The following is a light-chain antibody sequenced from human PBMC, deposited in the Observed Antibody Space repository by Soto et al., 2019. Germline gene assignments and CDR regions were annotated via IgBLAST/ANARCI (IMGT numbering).Light chain of an antibody. Sequence: QSVLTQPASASGSPGQSITISCTGGSSDIGGYNYVSWFQQHPGKVPKLMIYEATNRPSGVSNRFSGSKSGSTASLTISGLQAEDEADYYCSSYTSSNTLVFGTGTKVTVL. V-gene: IGLV2-14*01. CDR2: EAT. J-gene: IGLJ1*01. CDR1: SSDIGGYNY. CDR3: SSYTSSNTLV.